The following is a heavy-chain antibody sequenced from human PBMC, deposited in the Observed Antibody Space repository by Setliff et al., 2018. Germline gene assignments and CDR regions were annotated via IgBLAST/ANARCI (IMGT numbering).Heavy chain of an antibody. CDR2: INHSGST. Sequence: ETLSLTCTVYGGSFSDYYWGWIRQPPGKGLEWIAEINHSGSTNYNPSLKSRVTMSVDTSKNQFSLKLTSVTAADTAVYYCFGAGTCSYWGQGTLVTVSS. CDR1: GGSFSDYY. CDR3: FGAGTCSY. J-gene: IGHJ4*02. V-gene: IGHV4-34*01. D-gene: IGHD3-10*01.